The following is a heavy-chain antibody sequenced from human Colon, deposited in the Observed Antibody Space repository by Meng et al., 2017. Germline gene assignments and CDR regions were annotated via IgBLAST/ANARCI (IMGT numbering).Heavy chain of an antibody. CDR1: AFTFSGYS. CDR2: INQDGSET. J-gene: IGHJ4*02. Sequence: GSLRLSCAASAFTFSGYSMSWVRQAPGKGLEWVSNINQDGSETYYVDSVKGRFSISRDNAKNSLYLQMNSLKAEDTAVYYCARVNPGVFNYWGQGTLVTVSS. CDR3: ARVNPGVFNY. V-gene: IGHV3-7*01.